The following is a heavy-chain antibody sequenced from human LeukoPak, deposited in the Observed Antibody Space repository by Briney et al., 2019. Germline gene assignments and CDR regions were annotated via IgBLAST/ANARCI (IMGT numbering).Heavy chain of an antibody. CDR3: ARGSRGYNYGFDY. V-gene: IGHV3-30-3*01. D-gene: IGHD5-18*01. J-gene: IGHJ4*02. CDR2: ISNDGGDK. Sequence: GGSLRLSCAASGFTFSTYAMHWVRQAPGKGLEWVAVISNDGGDKYYADSVRGRFTISRDNSKNTLSLQMNSLRTEDTAVYYCARGSRGYNYGFDYWGQGTLATVSS. CDR1: GFTFSTYA.